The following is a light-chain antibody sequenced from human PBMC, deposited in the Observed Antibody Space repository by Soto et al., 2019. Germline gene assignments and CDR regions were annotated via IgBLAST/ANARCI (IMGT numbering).Light chain of an antibody. CDR3: QQYYSYRYT. Sequence: DIQMTQSPSTLSGSVGDRVTITCRASQTISSWLAWYQQKPGKAPKLLIYKASTLKSGVPSRFSGSGSGTEFTLTISSLQPDDFATYYCQQYYSYRYTFGQGTKVDIK. CDR1: QTISSW. J-gene: IGKJ2*01. CDR2: KAS. V-gene: IGKV1-5*03.